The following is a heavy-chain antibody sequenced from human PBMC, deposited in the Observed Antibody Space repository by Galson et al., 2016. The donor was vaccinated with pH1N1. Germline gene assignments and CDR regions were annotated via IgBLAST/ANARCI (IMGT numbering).Heavy chain of an antibody. D-gene: IGHD3-22*01. V-gene: IGHV6-1*01. J-gene: IGHJ3*02. CDR3: ARSEYDYDSSGYRHDTFDI. Sequence: CAISGDSVSSNSAAWNWIRQSPSRGLEWLGRTCYRSKWYNDYGVSVKSRITINPDTSKNQFSLQLNSVTPEDTAVYYCARSEYDYDSSGYRHDTFDIWGQGTTVTVSS. CDR1: GDSVSSNSAA. CDR2: TCYRSKWYN.